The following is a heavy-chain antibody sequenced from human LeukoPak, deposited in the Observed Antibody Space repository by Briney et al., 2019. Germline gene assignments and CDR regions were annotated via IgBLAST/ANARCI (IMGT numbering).Heavy chain of an antibody. CDR2: FYSGGST. Sequence: SETLSLTCTVSGGSISSYYWSWIRQPAGKGLEWNGRFYSGGSTDYNPSLKSRVTMSVDTSKNQFSLRLSSVTAADTAVYYCARDKRMVRGFVGLYYYYGMDVWGQGTTVTVSS. CDR3: ARDKRMVRGFVGLYYYYGMDV. V-gene: IGHV4-4*07. J-gene: IGHJ6*02. D-gene: IGHD3-10*01. CDR1: GGSISSYY.